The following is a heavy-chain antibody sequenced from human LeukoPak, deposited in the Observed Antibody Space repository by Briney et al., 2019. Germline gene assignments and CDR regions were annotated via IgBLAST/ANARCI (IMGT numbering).Heavy chain of an antibody. CDR1: GYTFTGYY. CDR2: INTNSGGT. Sequence: ASVKVSCKASGYTFTGYYMHWVRQAPGQGLEWMGGINTNSGGTNYAQKFQGRVTMTWDTSISTAYMELSRLRSDDTAVYYCARLAEFWSERAFPGPWGQRTLVTVSS. V-gene: IGHV1-2*02. CDR3: ARLAEFWSERAFPGP. D-gene: IGHD3-10*01. J-gene: IGHJ5*02.